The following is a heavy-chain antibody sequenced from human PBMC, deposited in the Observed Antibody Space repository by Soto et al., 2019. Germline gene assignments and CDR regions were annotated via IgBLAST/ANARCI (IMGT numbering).Heavy chain of an antibody. CDR3: AKASGYYYYFDY. J-gene: IGHJ4*02. Sequence: GRALRLSCAASGFTFSNCTISWVRQAPGKGLEWVSAISSSVTATYYADSVKGRFTISRDNSKNTLYLQMNSLRAEDTAVYFCAKASGYYYYFDYWGQGTLVTVS. CDR2: ISSSVTAT. V-gene: IGHV3-23*01. CDR1: GFTFSNCT. D-gene: IGHD3-22*01.